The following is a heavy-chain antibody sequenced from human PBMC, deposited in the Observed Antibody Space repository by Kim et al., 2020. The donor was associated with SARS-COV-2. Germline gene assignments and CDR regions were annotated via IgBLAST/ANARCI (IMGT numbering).Heavy chain of an antibody. D-gene: IGHD3-10*01. V-gene: IGHV3-30*18. CDR1: GFTFSSYG. J-gene: IGHJ4*02. Sequence: GGSLRLSCAASGFTFSSYGMHWVRQAPGKGLEWVAVISYDGSNKYYADSVKGRFTISRDNSKNTLYLQMNSLRAEDTAVYYCAKDSTPLWFREGYFDYWGQGTLVTVSS. CDR3: AKDSTPLWFREGYFDY. CDR2: ISYDGSNK.